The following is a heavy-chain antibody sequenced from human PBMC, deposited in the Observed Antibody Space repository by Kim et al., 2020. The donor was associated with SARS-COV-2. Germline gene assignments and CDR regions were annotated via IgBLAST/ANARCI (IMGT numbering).Heavy chain of an antibody. CDR2: IYHSGST. J-gene: IGHJ4*02. CDR3: AREIVATTQIDY. CDR1: GGSISSSNW. Sequence: LRETLSLTCAVSGGSISSSNWWSWVRQPPGKGLEWIGEIYHSGSTNYNPSLKSRVTISVDKSKNQFSLKLSSVTAADTAVYYCAREIVATTQIDYWGQGTLVTVSS. V-gene: IGHV4-4*02. D-gene: IGHD5-12*01.